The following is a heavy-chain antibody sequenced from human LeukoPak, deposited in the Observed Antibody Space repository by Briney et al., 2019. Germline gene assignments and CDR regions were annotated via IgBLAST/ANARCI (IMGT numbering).Heavy chain of an antibody. D-gene: IGHD3-3*01. Sequence: SVKVSCKASGGTFSSYAISWVRQAPGQGLEWMGGIIPVFGTANYAQKFQDRVTITADESTNTVYMELSNLRSEDTAVYYCARHLYHDDFWSGYIDYWGQGSLLTISS. CDR1: GGTFSSYA. CDR2: IIPVFGTA. CDR3: ARHLYHDDFWSGYIDY. V-gene: IGHV1-69*13. J-gene: IGHJ4*02.